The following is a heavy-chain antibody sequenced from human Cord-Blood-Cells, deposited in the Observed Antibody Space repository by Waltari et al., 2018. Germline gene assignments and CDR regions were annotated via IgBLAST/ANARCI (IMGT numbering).Heavy chain of an antibody. V-gene: IGHV4-59*11. CDR2: NYYSGRT. D-gene: IGHD1-26*01. Sequence: QVQLQESGPGLVKPSETLSLTCTASGGSISSHYWSWIRQPPGKGLEWNGYNYYSGRTNDSPALRSRVTISVDTSKNQFSLKLSSVTAADTAVYYCARDGWVGATENDAFDNWGQETMVTVAS. J-gene: IGHJ3*02. CDR1: GGSISSHY. CDR3: ARDGWVGATENDAFDN.